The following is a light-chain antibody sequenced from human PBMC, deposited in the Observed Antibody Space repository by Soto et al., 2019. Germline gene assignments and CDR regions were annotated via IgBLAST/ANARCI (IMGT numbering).Light chain of an antibody. CDR3: HQYNNWPWT. Sequence: ETVMTQSPVTLSVSPGDTATLSCRASQRVSSHLAWYQQNPGQAPRLLIYAASTRATGIPVRFSGSGSETEFTLTIRSLQSEDSALYYCHQYNNWPWTFGQGTKVDIK. CDR2: AAS. V-gene: IGKV3-15*01. CDR1: QRVSSH. J-gene: IGKJ1*01.